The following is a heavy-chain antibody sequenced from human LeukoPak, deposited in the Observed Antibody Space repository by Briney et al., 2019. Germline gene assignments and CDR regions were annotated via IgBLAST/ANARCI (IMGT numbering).Heavy chain of an antibody. D-gene: IGHD3-16*01. Sequence: SETLSLTCTVSAGSISLYSTYYWNWIRQSPGKGLEWIGYIYYSGSTSYNPSLKSRVTISVDTSKNQFSLKLSSVTAADTAVYYCARETSQKGAHYMDVWGKGTTVTISS. CDR3: ARETSQKGAHYMDV. CDR1: AGSISLYSTYY. J-gene: IGHJ6*03. CDR2: IYYSGST. V-gene: IGHV4-61*01.